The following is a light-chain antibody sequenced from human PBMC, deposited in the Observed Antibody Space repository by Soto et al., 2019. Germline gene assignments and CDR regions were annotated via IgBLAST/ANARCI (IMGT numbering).Light chain of an antibody. CDR2: DVS. Sequence: QSVLTQPASVSGSPGQSITISCTGTSSDVGGYNYVSWYQQHPGKAPKLMIYDVSNRPLGVSNRFSGSKSGNTASLTISGLQADDEADYYCSSYTSSSPLFGGGTKLTVL. CDR1: SSDVGGYNY. CDR3: SSYTSSSPL. J-gene: IGLJ2*01. V-gene: IGLV2-14*01.